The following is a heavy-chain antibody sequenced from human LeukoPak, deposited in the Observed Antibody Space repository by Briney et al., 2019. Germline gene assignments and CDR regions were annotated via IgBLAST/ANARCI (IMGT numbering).Heavy chain of an antibody. CDR1: VFAFRNYR. Sequence: GGSLRLSCVDSVFAFRNYRLHWGRQAPGKGLVWVSRINTDGSSTTYADSVKGRFTISRDNAKNTLYLQMNSLRAEDMAVYYCASVSVVDDTGAWDVWGKGTTVTVSS. V-gene: IGHV3-74*01. D-gene: IGHD2-15*01. CDR2: INTDGSST. CDR3: ASVSVVDDTGAWDV. J-gene: IGHJ6*04.